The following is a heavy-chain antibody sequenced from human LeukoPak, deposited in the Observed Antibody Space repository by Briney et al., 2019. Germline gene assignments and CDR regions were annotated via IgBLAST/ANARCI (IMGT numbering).Heavy chain of an antibody. CDR1: GFTFSSYS. J-gene: IGHJ4*02. CDR3: ARVHLEWLSSPFDY. V-gene: IGHV3-21*01. D-gene: IGHD3-3*01. CDR2: ISSSSSYI. Sequence: GGSLRLSCAASGFTFSSYSMNWVRQAPGKGLECVSSISSSSSYIYYADSVKGRFTISRDNAKNSLYLQMNSLRAEDTAVYYCARVHLEWLSSPFDYWGQGTLVTVSS.